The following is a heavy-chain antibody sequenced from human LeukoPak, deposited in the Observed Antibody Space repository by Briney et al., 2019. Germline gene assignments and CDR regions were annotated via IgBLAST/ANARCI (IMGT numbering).Heavy chain of an antibody. CDR1: GGSFSGYY. CDR2: INHSGST. V-gene: IGHV4-34*01. J-gene: IGHJ4*02. D-gene: IGHD3-22*01. Sequence: SETLSVTCAVYGGSFSGYYWSWIRQPPGNGLEWIGEINHSGSTNYNPSLKSRVTISVDTSKNQFSLKLSSVTAADTAVYYCAREAVLRYYYDSSGYGYWGQGTLVTVSS. CDR3: AREAVLRYYYDSSGYGY.